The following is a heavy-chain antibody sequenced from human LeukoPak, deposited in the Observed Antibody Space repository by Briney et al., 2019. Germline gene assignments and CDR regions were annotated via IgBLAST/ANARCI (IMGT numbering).Heavy chain of an antibody. J-gene: IGHJ4*02. Sequence: PGGSLRLSCAASGFFFSTYGMHWVRQAPGKRLEWVAVISYDGSNKYYADSVKGRFTVSRDNSKNTLSLQMNSLRAEDTAVYYCAKSRYGSGSYYSPFDYWGQGTLVTVSS. CDR1: GFFFSTYG. V-gene: IGHV3-30*18. CDR2: ISYDGSNK. D-gene: IGHD3-10*01. CDR3: AKSRYGSGSYYSPFDY.